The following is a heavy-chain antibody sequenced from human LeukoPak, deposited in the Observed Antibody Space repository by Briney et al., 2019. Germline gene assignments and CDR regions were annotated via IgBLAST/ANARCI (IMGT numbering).Heavy chain of an antibody. CDR3: ARDTGCSGGSCYYPMIFDY. J-gene: IGHJ4*02. CDR1: GYTFTSYA. D-gene: IGHD2-15*01. CDR2: INAGNGNT. V-gene: IGHV1-3*01. Sequence: ASVKVSCKASGYTFTSYAMHWVRQAPGQRLEWMGWINAGNGNTKYSQKFQGRVTITRDTSASTAYMELRSLRSDDTALYYCARDTGCSGGSCYYPMIFDYWGQGTLVTVSS.